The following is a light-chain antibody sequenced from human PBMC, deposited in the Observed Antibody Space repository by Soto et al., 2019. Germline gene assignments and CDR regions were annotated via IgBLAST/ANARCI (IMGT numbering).Light chain of an antibody. CDR3: QQYNNWLTWT. J-gene: IGKJ1*01. CDR1: QSVSSN. V-gene: IGKV3-15*01. Sequence: EIVMAQSPAILSVSPGERATLSCRASQSVSSNLAWYQQKPGQAPRLLIYGASTRATGIPARFSGSGSGTEFTLTISSLQSEDFAVYYCQQYNNWLTWTFGQGTKVDIK. CDR2: GAS.